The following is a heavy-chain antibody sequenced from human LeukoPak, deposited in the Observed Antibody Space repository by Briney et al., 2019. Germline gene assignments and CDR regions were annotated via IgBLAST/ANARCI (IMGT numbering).Heavy chain of an antibody. CDR2: IYTSGST. CDR1: GGSISSGSYY. J-gene: IGHJ1*01. Sequence: PSQTLSLTCTVSGGSISSGSYYWSWIRQPAGKGLEWIGRIYTSGSTNYNPSLKSRVTISVDTSKNQFSLKLSSVTAADTAVYYCASSKTGIEAPEDWGQGTLVTVSS. V-gene: IGHV4-61*02. CDR3: ASSKTGIEAPED. D-gene: IGHD6-6*01.